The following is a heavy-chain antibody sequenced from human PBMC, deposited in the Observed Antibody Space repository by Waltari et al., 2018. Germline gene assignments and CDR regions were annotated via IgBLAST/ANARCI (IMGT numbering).Heavy chain of an antibody. Sequence: EVQLVESGGGLVKPGGSLRLSCAASGFAFNYAWMSWFRQAQGKGLEGVGRSRSKTDGGTIEYAGTVKDRFAISRGDSKNTLYLQMNSLEIEDTAVYYCTRRYCSSTTCINAFDIWGQGTVVTVSS. CDR3: TRRYCSSTTCINAFDI. CDR1: GFAFNYAW. CDR2: SRSKTDGGTI. V-gene: IGHV3-15*01. J-gene: IGHJ3*02. D-gene: IGHD2-2*01.